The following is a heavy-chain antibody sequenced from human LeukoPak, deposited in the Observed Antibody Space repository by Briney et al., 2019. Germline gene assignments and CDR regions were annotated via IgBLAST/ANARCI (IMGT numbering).Heavy chain of an antibody. J-gene: IGHJ5*02. CDR2: ISSSSSYT. CDR1: GFTFSDYY. D-gene: IGHD2-21*02. Sequence: GGSLRLSCAASGFTFSDYYMSWIRQAPGKGLEWVSYISSSSSYTNYADSVKGRFTISRDNAKNSLYLQMNSLRAEDTVVYYCARPSRPGLLFEWFDPWGQGTLVTVSS. CDR3: ARPSRPGLLFEWFDP. V-gene: IGHV3-11*03.